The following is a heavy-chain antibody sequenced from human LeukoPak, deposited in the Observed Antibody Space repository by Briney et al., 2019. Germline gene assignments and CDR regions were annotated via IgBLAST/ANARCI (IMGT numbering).Heavy chain of an antibody. D-gene: IGHD1-26*01. CDR2: FDPEDGET. Sequence: ASVKVSCKVSGYTLTELSMHWVRQAPGKGLEWMGGFDPEDGETIYAQKFQGRVTMTEDTSTDTAYMELSSLRSEDTAVYYCATGVMVGATLIAPLDYWGQGTLVTVSS. CDR1: GYTLTELS. V-gene: IGHV1-24*01. J-gene: IGHJ4*02. CDR3: ATGVMVGATLIAPLDY.